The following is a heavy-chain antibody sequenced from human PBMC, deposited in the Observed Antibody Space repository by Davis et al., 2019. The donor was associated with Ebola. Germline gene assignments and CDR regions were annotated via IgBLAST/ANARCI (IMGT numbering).Heavy chain of an antibody. J-gene: IGHJ4*02. CDR1: GGSISSYY. Sequence: MPSETLSLTCTVSGGSISSYYWSWIRQPPGKGLEWIGYIYYSGRTNYNPSLKSRVTISVDTSKNQFSLKLTSVTAADTAVYYCARSPFPGGIDYWGQGTLVTVSS. D-gene: IGHD2/OR15-2a*01. CDR3: ARSPFPGGIDY. V-gene: IGHV4-59*01. CDR2: IYYSGRT.